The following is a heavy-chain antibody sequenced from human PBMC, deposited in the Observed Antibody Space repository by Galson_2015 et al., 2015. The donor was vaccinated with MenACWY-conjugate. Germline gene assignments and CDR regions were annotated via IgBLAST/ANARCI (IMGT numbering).Heavy chain of an antibody. V-gene: IGHV1-46*01. Sequence: SVKVSCKASGYTSTTDSIHWVRQAPGQGLEWMGRINPSSGTTTYAQKFQGRVTMTRDTSYMELYSLRSEDTAVYYCAGRNSNGGRGDFDYWGQGTLVTVSS. D-gene: IGHD2-15*01. CDR2: INPSSGTT. CDR1: GYTSTTDS. CDR3: AGRNSNGGRGDFDY. J-gene: IGHJ4*02.